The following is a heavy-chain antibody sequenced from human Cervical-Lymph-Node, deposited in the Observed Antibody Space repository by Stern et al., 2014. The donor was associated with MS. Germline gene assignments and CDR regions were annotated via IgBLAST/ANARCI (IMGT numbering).Heavy chain of an antibody. CDR3: ARDRTLGRIVVVPADTHY. V-gene: IGHV1-2*06. Sequence: QVQLGQSGAEVKKPGASVKVSCKASGYTFTGYYMHWVRQAPGQGLEWMGRINPISGGTNYAQKFQGRVTMTSDTSLSTAYMELSRLRSDDTAEYCCARDRTLGRIVVVPADTHYWGQGTLVTVSS. D-gene: IGHD2-2*01. CDR1: GYTFTGYY. J-gene: IGHJ4*02. CDR2: INPISGGT.